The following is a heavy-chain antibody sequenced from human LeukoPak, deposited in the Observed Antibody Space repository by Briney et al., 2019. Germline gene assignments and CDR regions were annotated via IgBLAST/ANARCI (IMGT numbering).Heavy chain of an antibody. CDR1: GFTFSSYA. D-gene: IGHD5-24*01. CDR3: ANITWLQFGYFDY. V-gene: IGHV3-23*01. CDR2: ISGSGGST. Sequence: GGSLRLSCAAPGFTFSSYAMSWVRQAPGKGLEWVSAISGSGGSTYYADSVKGRFTISRDNSKNTLYLQMNSLRAEDTAVYYCANITWLQFGYFDYWGQGTLVTVSS. J-gene: IGHJ4*02.